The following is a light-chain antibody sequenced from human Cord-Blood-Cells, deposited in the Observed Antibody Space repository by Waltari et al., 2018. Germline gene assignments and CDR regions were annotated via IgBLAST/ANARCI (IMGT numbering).Light chain of an antibody. Sequence: EIVLTQSPATLSLSPGERATLSCRARQSVSSYLAWYQQKPGQAPRLLIYASSNRATGIPARFSGSGSGTDFTLTISSLEPEDFAVYYCQQRSNWPPLTFGGGTKVEIK. CDR3: QQRSNWPPLT. V-gene: IGKV3-11*01. CDR2: ASS. CDR1: QSVSSY. J-gene: IGKJ4*01.